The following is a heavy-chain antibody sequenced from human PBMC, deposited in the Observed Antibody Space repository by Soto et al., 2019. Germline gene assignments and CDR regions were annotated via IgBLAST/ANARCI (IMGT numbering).Heavy chain of an antibody. Sequence: QVQLVQSGAEVKKPGSSVKVSCKASGGTFSSYAISWVRQAPGQGLEWMGGIIPIFGTANYAQKFQGRVTITADESTSTAYMELSRLRYEDTAVYYCARGVTMVRYYGMDVWGQGPTVTVSS. J-gene: IGHJ6*02. CDR1: GGTFSSYA. D-gene: IGHD3-10*01. V-gene: IGHV1-69*01. CDR3: ARGVTMVRYYGMDV. CDR2: IIPIFGTA.